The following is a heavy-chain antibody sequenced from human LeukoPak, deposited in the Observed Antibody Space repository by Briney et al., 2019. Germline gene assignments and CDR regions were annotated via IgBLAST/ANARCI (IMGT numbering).Heavy chain of an antibody. D-gene: IGHD3-9*01. J-gene: IGHJ4*02. CDR1: GGSFSGYY. CDR2: INHSGST. CDR3: SRGDILTGYYN. Sequence: PSETLSLTCAVYGGSFSGYYWSWIRQPPGKGLEWIGEINHSGSTNYNPSLKSRVTISVDTSKNQFSLKLSSVTAADTAVYYCSRGDILTGYYNWGQGNLVTVSS. V-gene: IGHV4-34*01.